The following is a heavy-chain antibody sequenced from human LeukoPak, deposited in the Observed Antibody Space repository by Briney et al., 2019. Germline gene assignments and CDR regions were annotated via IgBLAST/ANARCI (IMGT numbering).Heavy chain of an antibody. CDR1: GFTFSSYE. Sequence: PGGSLRLSCAASGFTFSSYEMSWVRQAPGKGLEWVSYISSSSSTIYYADSVKGRFTISRDNAKNSLYLQMNSLRAEDTAVYYCARDKDYGSGSYWYYWGQGTLVTVSS. D-gene: IGHD3-10*01. J-gene: IGHJ4*02. CDR2: ISSSSSTI. V-gene: IGHV3-48*01. CDR3: ARDKDYGSGSYWYY.